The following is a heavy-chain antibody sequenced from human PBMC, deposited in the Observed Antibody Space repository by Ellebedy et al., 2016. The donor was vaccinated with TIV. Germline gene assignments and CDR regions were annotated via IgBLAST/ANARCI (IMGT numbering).Heavy chain of an antibody. CDR1: GFTFRSST. J-gene: IGHJ4*02. V-gene: IGHV3-21*01. CDR3: ARGPAINFDY. CDR2: ISFSGTNI. Sequence: GESLKISCAASGFTFRSSTLNWVRQAPGKGLEWVSVISFSGTNIHYADSVKGRFTISRDNAKSSLYLQMNSLRAEDTAVYYCARGPAINFDYWGQGTLVTVSS. D-gene: IGHD2-2*01.